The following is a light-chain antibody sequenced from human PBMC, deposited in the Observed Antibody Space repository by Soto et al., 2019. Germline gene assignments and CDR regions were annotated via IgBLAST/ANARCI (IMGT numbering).Light chain of an antibody. J-gene: IGKJ2*01. Sequence: DIQMTQSPSSLSASVGDRVTITCRASQSISSYLNWYQQKPGKAPKLLIYAASSLQSGVPSRFSGSGSGTDVTLNISSLQPEDFATYYGQQSYRTPYTFGQGTKLEIK. CDR1: QSISSY. CDR2: AAS. CDR3: QQSYRTPYT. V-gene: IGKV1-39*01.